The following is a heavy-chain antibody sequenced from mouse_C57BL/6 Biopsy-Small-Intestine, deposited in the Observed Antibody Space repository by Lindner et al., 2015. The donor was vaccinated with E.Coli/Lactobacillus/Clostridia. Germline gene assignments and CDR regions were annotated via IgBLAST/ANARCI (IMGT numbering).Heavy chain of an antibody. Sequence: VQLQESGPELVKPGASVKMSCKASGYTFTDYNMHWVKQSHGKSLEWIGYINPNNGGTSYNQKFKGKATSTVNKSSSTAYMQLSSLTSEDSAVYFCACYGYDFDYWGQGTTLTVSS. CDR3: ACYGYDFDY. D-gene: IGHD2-2*01. CDR2: INPNNGGT. V-gene: IGHV1-22*01. CDR1: GYTFTDYN. J-gene: IGHJ2*01.